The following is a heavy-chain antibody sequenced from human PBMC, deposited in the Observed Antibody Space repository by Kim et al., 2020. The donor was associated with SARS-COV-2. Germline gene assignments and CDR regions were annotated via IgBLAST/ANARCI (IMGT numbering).Heavy chain of an antibody. D-gene: IGHD3-9*01. V-gene: IGHV4-59*13. CDR1: GGSISSYY. Sequence: SETLSLTCTVSGGSISSYYWSWIRQPPGKGLEWIGYIYYSGSTNYNPSLKSRVTISVDTPKNQFSLKLSSVTAADTAVYYCARGLRYFDWQTPDYWGQGTLVTVSS. CDR3: ARGLRYFDWQTPDY. J-gene: IGHJ4*02. CDR2: IYYSGST.